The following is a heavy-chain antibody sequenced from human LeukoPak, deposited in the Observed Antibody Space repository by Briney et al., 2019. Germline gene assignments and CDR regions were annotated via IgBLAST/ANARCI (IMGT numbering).Heavy chain of an antibody. CDR2: IKQDGSQK. CDR1: GFTFSSYW. V-gene: IGHV3-7*01. Sequence: GGSLRLSCAASGFTFSSYWMSWVRQAPGKGLEWVANIKQDGSQKYYVDSVKGRFTISRDNAKNSLYLQMNSLRAEDTAVYYCARDSYQLLYYYYYMDVWGKGTTVTVSS. CDR3: ARDSYQLLYYYYYMDV. J-gene: IGHJ6*03. D-gene: IGHD2-2*01.